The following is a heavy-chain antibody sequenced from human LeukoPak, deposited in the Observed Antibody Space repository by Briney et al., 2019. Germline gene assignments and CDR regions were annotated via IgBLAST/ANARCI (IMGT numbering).Heavy chain of an antibody. D-gene: IGHD4-17*01. CDR1: GFTFSSYG. V-gene: IGHV3-30*18. CDR3: AKVGDYGDYALDY. Sequence: GGSLRLSCAASGFTFSSYGMHWVRQAPGKGLEWVAVISYDGSYKYYADSVKGRFTIPRDNSKNTLYLQMNSLRAEDTAVYYCAKVGDYGDYALDYWGQGTLVTVSS. J-gene: IGHJ4*02. CDR2: ISYDGSYK.